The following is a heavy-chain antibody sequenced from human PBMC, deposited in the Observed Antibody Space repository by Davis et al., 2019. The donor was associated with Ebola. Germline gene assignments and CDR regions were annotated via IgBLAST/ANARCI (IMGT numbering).Heavy chain of an antibody. CDR3: TSTYGDYGDY. Sequence: GESLKISCAASGFTFSSYWMSWVRQAPGKGLEWVANIKQDGSEKYYVDSVKGRFTISRDNAKNSLYLQMNSLRAEDTAVYYCTSTYGDYGDYWGQGTLVTVSS. CDR2: IKQDGSEK. V-gene: IGHV3-7*01. CDR1: GFTFSSYW. D-gene: IGHD4-17*01. J-gene: IGHJ4*02.